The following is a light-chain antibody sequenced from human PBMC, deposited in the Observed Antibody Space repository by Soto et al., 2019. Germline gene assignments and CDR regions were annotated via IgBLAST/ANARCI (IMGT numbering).Light chain of an antibody. CDR3: QSYDSSLRHYV. Sequence: QSVLTQPPSVSGAPGQRVTISCTGGSSNIGAGYDVHWYQQLPGTAPKLLIYGNSNRPSGVPDRFSGSKSGTSASLAITGLQAEDEADYYCQSYDSSLRHYVFGTGTKLTVL. CDR2: GNS. J-gene: IGLJ1*01. V-gene: IGLV1-40*01. CDR1: SSNIGAGYD.